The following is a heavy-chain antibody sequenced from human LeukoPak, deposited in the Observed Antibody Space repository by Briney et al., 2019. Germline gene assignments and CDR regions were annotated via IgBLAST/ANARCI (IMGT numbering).Heavy chain of an antibody. CDR1: GGSISSYY. V-gene: IGHV4-59*01. Sequence: SETLSLTCTVSGGSISSYYWSWIRQPPGKGLEWIGYIYYSGSTNYNPSLKSRVTISVDTSKNQFSLKLSSVTAADTAVYYCARGAYCGGDCYYGVGAFDIWGQGTMVTVSP. J-gene: IGHJ3*02. CDR3: ARGAYCGGDCYYGVGAFDI. CDR2: IYYSGST. D-gene: IGHD2-21*02.